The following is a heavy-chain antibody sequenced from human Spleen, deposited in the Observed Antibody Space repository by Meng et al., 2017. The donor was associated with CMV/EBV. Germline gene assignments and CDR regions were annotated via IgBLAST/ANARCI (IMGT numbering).Heavy chain of an antibody. CDR1: GGSISSSSYY. CDR3: ARLSTSWIDY. Sequence: GTVSGGSISSSSYYWGWIRQPPGKGLEWIGSIYYSGSTYYNPSLKSRVTISVDTSKNQFSLKLSSVTAADTAVYYCARLSTSWIDYWGQGTLVTVSS. V-gene: IGHV4-39*01. CDR2: IYYSGST. J-gene: IGHJ4*02. D-gene: IGHD2-2*01.